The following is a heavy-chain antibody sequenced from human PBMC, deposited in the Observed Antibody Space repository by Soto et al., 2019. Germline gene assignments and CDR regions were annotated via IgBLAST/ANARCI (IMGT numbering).Heavy chain of an antibody. J-gene: IGHJ6*02. CDR3: VRQGIGVLHGLVDV. CDR2: FRSGGGT. CDR1: GGSISSYN. D-gene: IGHD3-10*01. Sequence: SETLSLTCTVSGGSISSYNLAWIRQPPGKGLEWIGYFRSGGGTSYNPSLKSRVALSADTSMKQFSLRLSSVTAADTAVYYCVRQGIGVLHGLVDVWGQGTTVTVSS. V-gene: IGHV4-59*08.